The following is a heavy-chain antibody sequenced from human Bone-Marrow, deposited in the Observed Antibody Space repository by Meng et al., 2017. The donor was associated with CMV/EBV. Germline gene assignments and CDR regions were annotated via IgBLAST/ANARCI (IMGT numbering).Heavy chain of an antibody. CDR1: GGSISSSSYD. J-gene: IGHJ3*02. V-gene: IGHV4-39*07. D-gene: IGHD3-22*01. Sequence: SETLSLTCTVSGGSISSSSYDWGWIRQPPGKGLEWIGRIYYSGSTYYNPSLKSRVTISVDTSKNQFSLKLSSVTAAYTAVYYCASEGYYDSSGSDAFDIWGQGTMVAVSS. CDR3: ASEGYYDSSGSDAFDI. CDR2: IYYSGST.